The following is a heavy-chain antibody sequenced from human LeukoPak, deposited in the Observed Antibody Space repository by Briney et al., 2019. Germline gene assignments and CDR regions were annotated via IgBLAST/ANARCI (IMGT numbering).Heavy chain of an antibody. J-gene: IGHJ3*02. CDR1: GYTFTGYY. D-gene: IGHD1-26*01. CDR3: ARSSGTYSSIDI. CDR2: INPNSGGT. Sequence: GGSVKVSCKASGYTFTGYYMHWVRQAPGQGLEWMGWINPNSGGTNYAQKFQGRVTMTTDTSTSTAYMELRSLRSDDTAVYYCARSSGTYSSIDIWGQGTMVTVSS. V-gene: IGHV1-2*02.